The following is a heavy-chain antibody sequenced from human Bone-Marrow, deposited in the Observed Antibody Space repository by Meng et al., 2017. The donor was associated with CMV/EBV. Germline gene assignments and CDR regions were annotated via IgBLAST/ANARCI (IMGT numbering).Heavy chain of an antibody. J-gene: IGHJ5*02. CDR2: IVVGSGNT. CDR1: GFTFTSSA. D-gene: IGHD2-2*01. V-gene: IGHV1-58*01. Sequence: SVKVSCKASGFTFTSSAVQWVRQARGQRLEWIGWIVVGSGNTNYAQKFQGRVTITADKSTSTAYMELSSLRSEDTAVYYCANHCSSTSCSLGGNWFDPWGQGTLVTVSS. CDR3: ANHCSSTSCSLGGNWFDP.